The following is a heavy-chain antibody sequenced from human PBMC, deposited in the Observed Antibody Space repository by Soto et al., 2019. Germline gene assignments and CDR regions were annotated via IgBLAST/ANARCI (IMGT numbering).Heavy chain of an antibody. Sequence: EVQLLESGGGLVQPGGSLRLSCAASGFTFSSYAINWVRQAPGKGLEWVSGISGSGGSTYYADSVKGRFTMSRDNSKNTLYLQMNSLRAEDTAVYYCARGYCSGGSCHSGFDYWGQRTLVTVSS. CDR1: GFTFSSYA. CDR2: ISGSGGST. CDR3: ARGYCSGGSCHSGFDY. V-gene: IGHV3-23*01. J-gene: IGHJ4*02. D-gene: IGHD2-15*01.